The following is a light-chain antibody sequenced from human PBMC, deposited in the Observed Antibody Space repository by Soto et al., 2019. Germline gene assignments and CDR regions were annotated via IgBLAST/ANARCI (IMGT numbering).Light chain of an antibody. Sequence: DIQMTQSPSSLSASVGDRVTITCRASQSISSYLNWYQQKPGKAPKLLIYAASSLQSGVPSRFSGSGSGTDFTLTISRLQPEYFATYYCQQSYSTLLTFGGGTKVEIK. CDR1: QSISSY. CDR3: QQSYSTLLT. V-gene: IGKV1-39*01. CDR2: AAS. J-gene: IGKJ4*01.